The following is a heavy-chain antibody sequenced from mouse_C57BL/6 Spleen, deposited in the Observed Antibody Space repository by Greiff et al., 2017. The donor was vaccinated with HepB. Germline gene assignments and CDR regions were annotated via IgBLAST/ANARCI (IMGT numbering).Heavy chain of an antibody. Sequence: EVKLMESGGGLVQPGGSLKLSCAASGFTFSDYYMYWVRQTPEKRLEWVAYISNGGGSTYYPDTVKGRFTISRDNAKNTLYLQMSRLKSEDTAMYYCARDYNYDGYAMDYWGQGTSVTVSS. CDR3: ARDYNYDGYAMDY. CDR1: GFTFSDYY. J-gene: IGHJ4*01. CDR2: ISNGGGST. V-gene: IGHV5-12*01. D-gene: IGHD2-12*01.